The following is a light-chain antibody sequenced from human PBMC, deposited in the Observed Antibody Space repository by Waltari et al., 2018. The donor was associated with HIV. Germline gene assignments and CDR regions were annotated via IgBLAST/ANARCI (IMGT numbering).Light chain of an antibody. CDR1: SLRNYF. CDR3: NSRDSSGNRVV. J-gene: IGLJ2*01. Sequence: SSELTQDPAVSVALGQTVRITCQGDSLRNYFASWYQQKQGQAPILVIYGNTNRPSGIPDRFAGSNSGNAASLTITGAQAGDEADYYCNSRDSSGNRVVFGGGTKLTVL. V-gene: IGLV3-19*01. CDR2: GNT.